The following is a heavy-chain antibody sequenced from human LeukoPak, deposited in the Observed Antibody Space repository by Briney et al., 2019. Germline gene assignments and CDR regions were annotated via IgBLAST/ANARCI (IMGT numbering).Heavy chain of an antibody. CDR2: INPHSGVT. CDR1: GYTFTGYY. CDR3: ASFYPSGSYLGR. J-gene: IGHJ4*02. D-gene: IGHD3-10*01. Sequence: GASVKVSCKSSGYTFTGYYMHWVRQAPGQGLEWMGWINPHSGVTDYAQSFQGRVTMITDTSIGTAFLELNRLTSDDTAVYYCASFYPSGSYLGRWGQGTLVTVSS. V-gene: IGHV1-2*02.